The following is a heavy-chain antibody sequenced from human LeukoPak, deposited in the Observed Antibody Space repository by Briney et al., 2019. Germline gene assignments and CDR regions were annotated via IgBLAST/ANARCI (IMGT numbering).Heavy chain of an antibody. J-gene: IGHJ3*02. D-gene: IGHD3-10*01. CDR3: ARDGGGRVLWFGEVYDAFDI. V-gene: IGHV3-48*01. Sequence: GGSLRLSCAASGFTFSSYSMNWVRQAPGKGLEWVSYFSSSSSTIYHADSVKGRFTISRDNAKNSLYLQMNSLRAEDTAVYYCARDGGGRVLWFGEVYDAFDIWGQGTMVTVSS. CDR2: FSSSSSTI. CDR1: GFTFSSYS.